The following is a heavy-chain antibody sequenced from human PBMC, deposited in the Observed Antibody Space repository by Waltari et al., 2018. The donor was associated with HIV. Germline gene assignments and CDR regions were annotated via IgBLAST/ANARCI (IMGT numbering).Heavy chain of an antibody. CDR3: ARDPRDGYGHFDY. V-gene: IGHV3-11*01. CDR1: GFIIRDYH. CDR2: IQSSGSGSTI. J-gene: IGHJ4*02. D-gene: IGHD5-12*01. Sequence: GSLRLSCAVSGFIIRDYHMGWIRQAPGKGLEWVSCIQSSGSGSTISYADSVRGRLTISRDNAKNSLYLQMNSLRAEDTALYYCARDPRDGYGHFDYWGLGTLVTVSS.